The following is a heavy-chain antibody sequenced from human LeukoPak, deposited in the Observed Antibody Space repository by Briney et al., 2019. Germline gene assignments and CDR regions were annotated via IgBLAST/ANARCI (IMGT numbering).Heavy chain of an antibody. Sequence: GGSLRLSCAASGFTFSSYAMSWVRQAPGKGLEWVGRIKSKTDGGTTDYAAPVKGRFTISRDDSKNTLYLQMNSLKTEDTAVYYCTTLHDSWSGYSLDYWGQGTLVTVSS. CDR3: TTLHDSWSGYSLDY. J-gene: IGHJ4*02. CDR2: IKSKTDGGTT. CDR1: GFTFSSYA. D-gene: IGHD3-3*01. V-gene: IGHV3-15*01.